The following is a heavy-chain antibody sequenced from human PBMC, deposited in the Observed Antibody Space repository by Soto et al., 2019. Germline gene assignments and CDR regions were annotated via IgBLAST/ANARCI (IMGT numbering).Heavy chain of an antibody. Sequence: QLQLQESGPGLVKPSETLSLTCSVSGGTITRGDHFWSWVRQYPAKGLEWLGYIYYSGGTYYKPSLKGRVKITIATSKHQFSLNWGSVTAAYTAVCYCGRGQTAMDVWGQGTTVTVSS. J-gene: IGHJ6*02. CDR1: GGTITRGDHF. D-gene: IGHD5-18*01. CDR3: GRGQTAMDV. CDR2: IYYSGGT. V-gene: IGHV4-30-4*01.